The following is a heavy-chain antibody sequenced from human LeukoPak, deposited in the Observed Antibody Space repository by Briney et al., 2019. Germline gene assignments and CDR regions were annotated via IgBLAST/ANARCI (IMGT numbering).Heavy chain of an antibody. J-gene: IGHJ4*02. D-gene: IGHD3-22*01. CDR3: SRGGYYDSSGYPYFDY. CDR1: GFTFGDYA. CDR2: IRSKAYGGTT. V-gene: IGHV3-49*03. Sequence: GGSLRLSCTASGFTFGDYAMSWFRQAPGKGLEWVGFIRSKAYGGTTEYAASVKGRFTISRDDSKSIAYLQMNSLKTEDTAVYYCSRGGYYDSSGYPYFDYWGQGTLVTVSS.